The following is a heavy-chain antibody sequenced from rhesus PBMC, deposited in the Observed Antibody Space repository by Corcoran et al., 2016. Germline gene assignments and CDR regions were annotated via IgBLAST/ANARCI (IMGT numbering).Heavy chain of an antibody. D-gene: IGHD4-29*01. J-gene: IGHJ4*01. Sequence: QVQLQESGPGLVKPSETLSLTCAVSGGSISGYYWRWIRQPPGKGVEWIGRIYGSGGITDYNPSLKSRVTISTDTSKNQFSLKLSSVTAADTAVYYCARLDTVATTTGYFDYWGQGVLVTVSS. CDR2: IYGSGGIT. CDR1: GGSISGYY. CDR3: ARLDTVATTTGYFDY. V-gene: IGHV4-160*01.